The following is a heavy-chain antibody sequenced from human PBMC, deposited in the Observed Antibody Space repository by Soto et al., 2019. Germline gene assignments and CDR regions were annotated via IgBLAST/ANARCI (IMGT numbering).Heavy chain of an antibody. J-gene: IGHJ4*02. Sequence: PGGSLRLSCAASGFTFSNAWMSWVRQAPGKGLEWVGRIKSKTDGGTTDYAAPVKGRSTISRDDSKNTLYLQMNSLKTEDTAVYYCTTAVLWFGELFDYWGQGTLVTVSS. D-gene: IGHD3-10*01. V-gene: IGHV3-15*01. CDR2: IKSKTDGGTT. CDR1: GFTFSNAW. CDR3: TTAVLWFGELFDY.